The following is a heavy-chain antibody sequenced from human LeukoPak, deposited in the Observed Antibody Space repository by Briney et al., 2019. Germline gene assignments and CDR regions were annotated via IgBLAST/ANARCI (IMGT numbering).Heavy chain of an antibody. V-gene: IGHV4-39*07. CDR1: GGSISSSSYY. CDR3: ARDGLQSSRLHYYYMDV. D-gene: IGHD1-26*01. CDR2: IYYSGST. J-gene: IGHJ6*03. Sequence: SETLSLTCTVSGGSISSSSYYWGWIRQPPGKGLEWIGSIYYSGSTYYNPSLKSRVTISVDRSKNQFSLKLSSVTAADTAVYYCARDGLQSSRLHYYYMDVWGKGTTVTVSS.